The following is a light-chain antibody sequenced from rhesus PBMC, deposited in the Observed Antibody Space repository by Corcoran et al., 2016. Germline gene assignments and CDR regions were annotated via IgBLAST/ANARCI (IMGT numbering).Light chain of an antibody. V-gene: IGLV2-13*03. CDR1: SSDIGAYNR. CDR2: EGS. CDR3: SSYTSSSTFI. Sequence: QAAPTQSPSVSGSPGQSVTISCTGSSSDIGAYNRVSWYQQQPGRAPKLLIYEGSDRPSGVSDRFSGSKSDNTASLTISGLQAEDEADYYCSSYTSSSTFIFGSGTRLTVL. J-gene: IGLJ1*01.